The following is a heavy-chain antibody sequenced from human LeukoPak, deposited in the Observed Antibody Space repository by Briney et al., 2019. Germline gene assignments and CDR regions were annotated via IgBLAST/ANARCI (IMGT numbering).Heavy chain of an antibody. CDR3: ATLARFIGELTHATNDYFDY. D-gene: IGHD1-26*01. CDR2: FDAEDGET. CDR1: GYTRTELS. V-gene: IGHV1-24*01. Sequence: VASVTVSCMFSGYTRTELSMHWVRRAPGKGLEWMGGFDAEDGETSYAQQCQGRVTMTGDTSTDTAYMELSSLRSDDTAVYYCATLARFIGELTHATNDYFDYWGQGTLVTVSS. J-gene: IGHJ4*02.